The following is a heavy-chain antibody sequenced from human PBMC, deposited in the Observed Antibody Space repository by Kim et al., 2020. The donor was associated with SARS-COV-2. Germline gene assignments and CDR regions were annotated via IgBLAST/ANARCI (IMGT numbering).Heavy chain of an antibody. Sequence: ASVKVSCKASGYTFSSNAINWVRQAPGQGLEWMGWINTNTGNPTYAQGFTGRFFFSLGTSVSTAYLQISSLKAEDTAVYYCARNMQDYGDWYYYGMDVWG. CDR2: INTNTGNP. V-gene: IGHV7-4-1*02. D-gene: IGHD4-17*01. J-gene: IGHJ6*02. CDR1: GYTFSSNA. CDR3: ARNMQDYGDWYYYGMDV.